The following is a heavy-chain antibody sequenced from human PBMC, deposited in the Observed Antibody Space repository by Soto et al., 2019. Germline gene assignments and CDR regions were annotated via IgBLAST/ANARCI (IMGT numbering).Heavy chain of an antibody. Sequence: QVQLVESGGGVVQPGRSLRLSCAASGFTFSSYAMHWVRQAPGKGLEWVAVISYDGSNKYYADSVKGPFTISRDNSKNTLYLQMNSLRAEDTAVYYCARDSSDILTGYYFKTEATLFDYWGQGTLVTVSS. D-gene: IGHD3-9*01. V-gene: IGHV3-30-3*01. J-gene: IGHJ4*02. CDR3: ARDSSDILTGYYFKTEATLFDY. CDR2: ISYDGSNK. CDR1: GFTFSSYA.